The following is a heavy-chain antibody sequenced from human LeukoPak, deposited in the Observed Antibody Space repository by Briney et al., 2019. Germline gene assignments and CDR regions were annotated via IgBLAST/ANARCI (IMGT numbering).Heavy chain of an antibody. CDR3: ARAKGYCSGGRCYSDYYGMDV. CDR1: GGSISSYY. V-gene: IGHV4-59*08. CDR2: IYYSGST. Sequence: PSETLSLTCTVSGGSISSYYWSWIRQPPGKGLEWIGYIYYSGSTNYNPSLKSRVTISVDTSKNQFSLKLGSVTAADTAVYYCARAKGYCSGGRCYSDYYGMDVWGQGTTVTVSS. J-gene: IGHJ6*02. D-gene: IGHD2-15*01.